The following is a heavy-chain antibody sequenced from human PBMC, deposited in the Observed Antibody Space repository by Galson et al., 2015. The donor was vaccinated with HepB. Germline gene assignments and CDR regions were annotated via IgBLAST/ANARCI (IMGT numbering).Heavy chain of an antibody. V-gene: IGHV3-30*02. J-gene: IGHJ4*02. Sequence: SLRLSCAASGFTFSSYGMHWVRQAPGKGLEWVAFIRYDGSNKYYADSVKGRFTISRDNSRNTLYLQMDSLRAEDTAVYYCAKDYGEAFDYWGQGTLVTVSS. CDR2: IRYDGSNK. CDR3: AKDYGEAFDY. CDR1: GFTFSSYG. D-gene: IGHD4-17*01.